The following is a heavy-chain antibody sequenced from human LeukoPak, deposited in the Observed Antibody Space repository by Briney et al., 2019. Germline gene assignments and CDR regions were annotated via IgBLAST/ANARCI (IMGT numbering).Heavy chain of an antibody. V-gene: IGHV4-39*07. D-gene: IGHD3-3*01. CDR2: IYYSGST. CDR1: GGSISSSSYY. Sequence: SETLSLTCTVSGGSISSSSYYWGWIRQPPGKGLEWIGSIYYSGSTYYNPSLKSRVTISVDTSKNQFSLKLSSVTAADTAVYYCARVWRPHDAFDIWGQGTMVTVSS. CDR3: ARVWRPHDAFDI. J-gene: IGHJ3*02.